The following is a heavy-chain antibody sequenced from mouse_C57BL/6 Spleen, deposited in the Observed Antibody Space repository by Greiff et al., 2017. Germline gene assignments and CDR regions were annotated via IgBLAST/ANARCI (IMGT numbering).Heavy chain of an antibody. J-gene: IGHJ3*01. V-gene: IGHV7-4*01. CDR1: GFTFTDYY. Sequence: EVQVVESGGGLVQPGASLRLSCAASGFTFTDYYMSWVRQPPGKAPEWLALIRNKANGYTTEYTASVKGRFTISRDNSQNIPYLQMNTLRAEDSATYYCVKAVGYYGSSWAYWGQGTLVTVSA. D-gene: IGHD1-1*01. CDR3: VKAVGYYGSSWAY. CDR2: IRNKANGYTT.